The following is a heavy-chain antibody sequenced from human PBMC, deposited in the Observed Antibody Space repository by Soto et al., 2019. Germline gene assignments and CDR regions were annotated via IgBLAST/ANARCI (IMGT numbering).Heavy chain of an antibody. V-gene: IGHV1-3*01. D-gene: IGHD6-13*01. CDR1: GYTFTSYG. Sequence: SVKVSCKASGYTFTSYGIHWVRQAPGQRLEWMGWINAANGDTKYSPKFQGRVTITRDTSASTAYMELSSLRSEDTAVYYCVRRHVSATGIDWFDPWGQGTLVTVSS. J-gene: IGHJ5*02. CDR3: VRRHVSATGIDWFDP. CDR2: INAANGDT.